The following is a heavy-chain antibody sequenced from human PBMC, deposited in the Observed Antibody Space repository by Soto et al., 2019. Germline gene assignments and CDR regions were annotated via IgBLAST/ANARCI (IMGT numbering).Heavy chain of an antibody. J-gene: IGHJ4*02. CDR1: GFIFRNYA. CDR3: ARSRNSAVADSFDY. Sequence: GGSLRLSCAASGFIFRNYAIHWVRQAPGKGLEWVAVISRDGSHKYYLDSVKGRFTISRDNSKDTVNLLMNSLRDDDSAMYYCARSRNSAVADSFDYWGQGTLVTVSS. D-gene: IGHD1-26*01. CDR2: ISRDGSHK. V-gene: IGHV3-30*04.